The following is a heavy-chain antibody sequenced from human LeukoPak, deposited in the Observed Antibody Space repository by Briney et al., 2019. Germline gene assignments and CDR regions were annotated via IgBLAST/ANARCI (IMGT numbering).Heavy chain of an antibody. J-gene: IGHJ3*02. CDR3: AREATDYDFWSGSMGAFDI. Sequence: PGGSLRLSCAASGFTFSTYWMHWVRQAPGKGLVWVSRIYIDGSSTNYADSVKGRFTISRDNAKNSLYLQMNSLRAEDTAVYYCAREATDYDFWSGSMGAFDIWGQGTMVTVSS. CDR2: IYIDGSST. D-gene: IGHD3-3*01. CDR1: GFTFSTYW. V-gene: IGHV3-74*01.